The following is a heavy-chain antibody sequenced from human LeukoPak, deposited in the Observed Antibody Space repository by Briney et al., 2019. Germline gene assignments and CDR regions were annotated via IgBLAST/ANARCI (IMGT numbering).Heavy chain of an antibody. CDR2: ISSSSSTI. J-gene: IGHJ4*02. Sequence: PGGSLRLSCAASGFTFSSYSMNWVRQAPGKGLEWVSYISSSSSTIYYADSVKGRFTISRDNAKNSLYLQMNSLRAEDTAVYYCARLAVQLWPASDYWGQGTLVTVSS. D-gene: IGHD5-18*01. CDR3: ARLAVQLWPASDY. V-gene: IGHV3-48*01. CDR1: GFTFSSYS.